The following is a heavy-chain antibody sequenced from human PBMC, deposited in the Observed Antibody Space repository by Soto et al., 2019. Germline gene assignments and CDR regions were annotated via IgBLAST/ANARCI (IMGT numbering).Heavy chain of an antibody. D-gene: IGHD6-13*01. V-gene: IGHV1-24*01. CDR1: GYTLTELS. CDR3: ATDPIAAAGPSADY. J-gene: IGHJ4*02. CDR2: FDPEDGET. Sequence: ASVKVSCKVSGYTLTELSMHWVRQAPGKGLEWMGGFDPEDGETIYAQKFQGRVTMTEDTSTDTAYMELSSLRSEDTAVYYCATDPIAAAGPSADYWGQGTLVTVS.